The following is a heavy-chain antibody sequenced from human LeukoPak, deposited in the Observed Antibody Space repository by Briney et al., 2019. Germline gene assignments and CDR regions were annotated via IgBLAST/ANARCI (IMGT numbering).Heavy chain of an antibody. J-gene: IGHJ4*02. D-gene: IGHD6-13*01. CDR2: IIPLLGLA. CDR1: GGTISSSA. Sequence: ASVTVSCIASGGTISSSAISWAPLAHGQGFEWMLTIIPLLGLANYAKKFQGRVTITADKSTSTAYMELSSLRSEDTAVYYCAGYSSWYVWGQGTLVTVSS. CDR3: AGYSSWYV. V-gene: IGHV1-69*04.